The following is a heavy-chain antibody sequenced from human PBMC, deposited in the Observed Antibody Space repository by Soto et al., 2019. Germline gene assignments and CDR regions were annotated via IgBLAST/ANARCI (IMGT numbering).Heavy chain of an antibody. CDR1: GDSIRSYY. CDR2: IYYSGST. D-gene: IGHD5-18*01. J-gene: IGHJ4*02. V-gene: IGHV4-59*01. CDR3: ARTSQRGYSYGYFDY. Sequence: SETLSLTCTVSGDSIRSYYWSWIRQPPGKGLEWIGYIYYSGSTNYNPSLKSRVTISVDTSKNQFSLKLSSVTAADTAVYYCARTSQRGYSYGYFDYWGQGTLVTVSS.